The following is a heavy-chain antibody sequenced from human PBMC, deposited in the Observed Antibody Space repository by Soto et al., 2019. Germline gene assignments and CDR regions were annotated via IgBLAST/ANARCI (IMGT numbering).Heavy chain of an antibody. D-gene: IGHD3-10*01. V-gene: IGHV4-31*03. CDR3: ARGAPVLIQH. CDR1: GGSISSGSY. CDR2: IYYSGST. Sequence: SETLSLTCTVSGGSISSGSYWSWIRQHPGKGLEWIGYIYYSGSTYYNPSLKSRVTISVDTSKNQFSLKLSSVTAADTAVYYCARGAPVLIQHWGQGTLVTVSS. J-gene: IGHJ1*01.